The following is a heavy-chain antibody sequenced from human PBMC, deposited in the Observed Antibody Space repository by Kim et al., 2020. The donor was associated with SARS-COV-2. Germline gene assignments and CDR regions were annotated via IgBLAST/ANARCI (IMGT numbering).Heavy chain of an antibody. CDR1: GYTFTSYA. Sequence: ASVKVSCKASGYTFTSYAMHWVRQAPGQRLEWMGWINAGNGNTKYSQKFQGRVTITRDTSAGTAYMELSSLRSEDTAVYYCASSTSSHYYYGMDVWGQGTTVTVSS. V-gene: IGHV1-3*01. D-gene: IGHD2-2*01. J-gene: IGHJ6*02. CDR3: ASSTSSHYYYGMDV. CDR2: INAGNGNT.